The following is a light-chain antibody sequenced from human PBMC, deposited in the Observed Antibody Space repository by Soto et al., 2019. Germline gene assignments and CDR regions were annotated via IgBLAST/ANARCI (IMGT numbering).Light chain of an antibody. CDR2: GVS. Sequence: QSVLTQPASVSGSPGQSITISCTGTSTDVGHPYNYVSWYQQYPGKPPKLLILGVSNRPSGISGRFSGSKSGNTASLTISGLQPEDEADYYCMSYIASTSTHWALGGGTKVTVL. CDR1: STDVGHPYNY. CDR3: MSYIASTSTHWA. J-gene: IGLJ2*01. V-gene: IGLV2-14*03.